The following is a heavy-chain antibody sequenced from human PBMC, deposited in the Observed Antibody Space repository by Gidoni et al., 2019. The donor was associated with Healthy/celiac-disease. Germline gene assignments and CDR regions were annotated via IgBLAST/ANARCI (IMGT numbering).Heavy chain of an antibody. J-gene: IGHJ4*02. Sequence: QVQLVESGGGVVQPGRSLRLSCAASGFTFSSYGMHWVRQAPGKGLEWVAVISEDGSNKYYADCVKGRFTISRDNSKNTLYLQMNSLRAEDTAVYYCAKLRSGYPDYWGQGTLVTVSS. CDR2: ISEDGSNK. CDR3: AKLRSGYPDY. CDR1: GFTFSSYG. V-gene: IGHV3-30*18. D-gene: IGHD3-3*01.